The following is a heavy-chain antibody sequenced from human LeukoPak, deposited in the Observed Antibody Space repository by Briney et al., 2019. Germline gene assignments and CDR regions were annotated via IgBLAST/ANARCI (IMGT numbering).Heavy chain of an antibody. CDR3: ARNYYGSGGYYPGY. D-gene: IGHD3-10*01. CDR1: GYTFTGYY. J-gene: IGHJ4*02. V-gene: IGHV1-2*06. Sequence: ASVKVSCKASGYTFTGYYMHWVRQAPGQGLEWMGRINPNSGGTNYAQKFQGRVTMTRDTSISTAYMELSRLRSDDTAVYYCARNYYGSGGYYPGYWGQGTLVTVSS. CDR2: INPNSGGT.